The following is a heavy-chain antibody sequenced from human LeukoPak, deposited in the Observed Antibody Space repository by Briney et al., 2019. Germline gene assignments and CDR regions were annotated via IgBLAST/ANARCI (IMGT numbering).Heavy chain of an antibody. D-gene: IGHD6-19*01. Sequence: PGGSLRLSCAASGFTFSSYAMHWVRQAPGKGLEWVAVISYDGSNKYYADSVKGRFTISRDNSKNTLYLQMNSLRAEDTAVYYCAREFSGWPDYWGQGTLVTVSS. CDR3: AREFSGWPDY. J-gene: IGHJ4*02. CDR2: ISYDGSNK. CDR1: GFTFSSYA. V-gene: IGHV3-30-3*01.